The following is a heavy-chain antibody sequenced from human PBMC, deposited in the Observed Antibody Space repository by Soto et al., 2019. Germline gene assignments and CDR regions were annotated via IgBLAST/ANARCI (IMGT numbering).Heavy chain of an antibody. V-gene: IGHV4-4*02. Sequence: QVQLQESGPGLVNPSGTLSLTCGVSGGPLHRSKGWRWVRHPPGRGVEGIGEIYQSGSTNYNPSLKSRVTISLDKSKDQFSLKLTSVTAADTAVYYCAGSIREGFGFDPWGQGSLVTVSS. CDR3: AGSIREGFGFDP. J-gene: IGHJ5*02. CDR2: IYQSGST. CDR1: GGPLHRSKG. D-gene: IGHD3-10*01.